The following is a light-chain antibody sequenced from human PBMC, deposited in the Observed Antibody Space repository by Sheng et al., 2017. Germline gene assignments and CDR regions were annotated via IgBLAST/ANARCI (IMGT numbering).Light chain of an antibody. Sequence: QSALTQPPSASGSPGQSITISCTGTSSDVGFYDYVSWYRQHPGKAPKLMIYEVSERPSGVPDRFSGSKSGNTASLTVSGLQAEDEAYYYCSSYAGTLYVFGSGTKVTVL. CDR3: SSYAGTLYV. J-gene: IGLJ1*01. CDR2: EVS. V-gene: IGLV2-8*01. CDR1: SSDVGFYDY.